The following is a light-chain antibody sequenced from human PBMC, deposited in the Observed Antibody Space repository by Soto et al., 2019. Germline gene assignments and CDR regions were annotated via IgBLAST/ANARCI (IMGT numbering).Light chain of an antibody. J-gene: IGKJ5*01. CDR1: QSVNNN. Sequence: EIVLTQSPASLSLSPGERATLSCRASQSVNNNLAWYQHKPGQAPRLLIYDASNRATGIPARFSGSGSGTDFTLTVSSLEPEDFAVYYCQHGSDWPPFTFGQGTRLE. CDR3: QHGSDWPPFT. V-gene: IGKV3-11*01. CDR2: DAS.